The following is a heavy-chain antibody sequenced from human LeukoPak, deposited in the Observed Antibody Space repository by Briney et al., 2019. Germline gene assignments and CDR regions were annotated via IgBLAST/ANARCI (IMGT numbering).Heavy chain of an antibody. Sequence: SETLSLTCTVSGGSLTSSSYYWGWIRQPPGKGLEWIGNIFYSGSTYYSPSLKSRVTISLDTSRNQFSLKLNSVTAADTAVYYCASPIYGDYTENGFDIWGQGTMVTVSS. CDR3: ASPIYGDYTENGFDI. D-gene: IGHD4-17*01. CDR1: GGSLTSSSYY. CDR2: IFYSGST. V-gene: IGHV4-39*07. J-gene: IGHJ3*02.